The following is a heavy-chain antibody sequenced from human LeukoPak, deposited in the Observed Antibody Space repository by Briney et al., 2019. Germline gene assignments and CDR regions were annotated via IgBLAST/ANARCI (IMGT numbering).Heavy chain of an antibody. Sequence: PSVKVSCKASGGTFSSYAISWVRQAPGQGLEWMGGIIPIFGTANYAQKFQGRVTITADKSTSTAYMELSSLRSEDTAVYYCARQGVDSSGWYNYYYYGMDVWGKGTTVTVSS. CDR1: GGTFSSYA. CDR2: IIPIFGTA. CDR3: ARQGVDSSGWYNYYYYGMDV. V-gene: IGHV1-69*06. D-gene: IGHD6-19*01. J-gene: IGHJ6*04.